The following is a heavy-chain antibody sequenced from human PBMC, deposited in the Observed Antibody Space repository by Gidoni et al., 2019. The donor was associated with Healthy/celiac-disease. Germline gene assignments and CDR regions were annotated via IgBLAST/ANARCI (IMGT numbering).Heavy chain of an antibody. Sequence: EVKLLESGGGLVQPGGSLRLSCAASGSTFSRYAMSWVRQAPGKGLGWVSAISGSGGSTYYADSVKGRFTISRDNSKNTLYLQMNSLSAEDTAVYYCATDGGCSSTSCLAADAFDIWGQGTMVTVSS. V-gene: IGHV3-23*01. CDR1: GSTFSRYA. D-gene: IGHD2-2*01. J-gene: IGHJ3*02. CDR3: ATDGGCSSTSCLAADAFDI. CDR2: ISGSGGST.